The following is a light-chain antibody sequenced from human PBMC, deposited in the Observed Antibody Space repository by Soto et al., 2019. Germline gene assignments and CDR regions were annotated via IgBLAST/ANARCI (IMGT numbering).Light chain of an antibody. CDR2: DAS. Sequence: EIQMTQSPSTLSAYVGDRVTITCRVSQSITNWVVWYQQKPGKAPKLLIYDASNLESGVPSRFSGGGSGTDFTLTVSSLQPDDFATYYCQQYNNYSPTFGQGTKVDIK. CDR3: QQYNNYSPT. CDR1: QSITNW. J-gene: IGKJ1*01. V-gene: IGKV1-5*01.